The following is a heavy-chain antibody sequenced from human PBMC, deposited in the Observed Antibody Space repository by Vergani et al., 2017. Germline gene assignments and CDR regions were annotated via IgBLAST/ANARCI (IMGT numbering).Heavy chain of an antibody. J-gene: IGHJ6*02. CDR1: GFSFRNAW. Sequence: EVQLVESGGGIVKPGGSLRLSCVASGFSFRNAWMNWVRRTPGKELEWVGRIKSTFDRGTTDYAAAVKGRFTISRDDSKNTLFLQMNGLKTEDIGVYYCTTDXRYCGDGSCYWLRDHHYYGMDVWGQGTTVTVSS. CDR2: IKSTFDRGTT. V-gene: IGHV3-15*07. CDR3: TTDXRYCGDGSCYWLRDHHYYGMDV. D-gene: IGHD2-21*01.